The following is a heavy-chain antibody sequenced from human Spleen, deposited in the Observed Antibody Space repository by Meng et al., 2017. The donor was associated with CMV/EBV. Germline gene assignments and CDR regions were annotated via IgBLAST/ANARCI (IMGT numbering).Heavy chain of an antibody. CDR3: ARRPLEGAADY. CDR1: GGSIGSSKW. J-gene: IGHJ4*02. Sequence: CAVSGGSIGSSKWWTWVRQPPGEGLEWIGEIFYDGRTNYNPSLKSRVTISVDKSKNRFSLTLTYMTAADTAVYYCARRPLEGAADYWGQGTLVTVSS. CDR2: IFYDGRT. D-gene: IGHD1-26*01. V-gene: IGHV4-4*02.